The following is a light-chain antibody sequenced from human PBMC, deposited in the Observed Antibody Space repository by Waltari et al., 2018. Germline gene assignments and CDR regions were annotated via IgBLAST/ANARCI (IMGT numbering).Light chain of an antibody. CDR2: EVN. J-gene: IGLJ3*02. V-gene: IGLV2-14*01. CDR1: SSDVGTYNY. CDR3: NSYTSSTTWV. Sequence: QSALTKPASVSGSPGQSITISCTGTSSDVGTYNYVSWYQQHPGKAPKLMIYEVNKRPSGVSDRFSGSKADNTASLTISGLQADDEADYYCNSYTSSTTWVFGGGTKLTVL.